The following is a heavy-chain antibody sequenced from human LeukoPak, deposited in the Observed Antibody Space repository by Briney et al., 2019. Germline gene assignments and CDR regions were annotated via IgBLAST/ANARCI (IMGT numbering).Heavy chain of an antibody. CDR3: AREAYSSGWYAAYFDY. CDR2: ISSSSSTI. D-gene: IGHD6-19*01. Sequence: GGSLRLSCAASGFTFSDYYMSWIRQAPGKGLEWVSYISSSSSTIYYADSVKGRFTISRDNAKNSLYLQMNSLRAEDTAVYYCAREAYSSGWYAAYFDYWGQGTLVTVSS. CDR1: GFTFSDYY. J-gene: IGHJ4*02. V-gene: IGHV3-11*04.